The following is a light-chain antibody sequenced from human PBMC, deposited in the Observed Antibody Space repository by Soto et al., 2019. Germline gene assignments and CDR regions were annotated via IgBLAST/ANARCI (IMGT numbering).Light chain of an antibody. J-gene: IGKJ1*01. CDR1: QSVSSN. CDR3: QQYNNWPPRT. V-gene: IGKV3-15*01. Sequence: EIVMTHSPATLSVSPGERATLSCRASQSVSSNLAWYQQKPGQAPRLLIYGASTRATGIPARFSGSRSGTEFTLTISSLQSEDFAVYYCQQYNNWPPRTFGQGTKVEIK. CDR2: GAS.